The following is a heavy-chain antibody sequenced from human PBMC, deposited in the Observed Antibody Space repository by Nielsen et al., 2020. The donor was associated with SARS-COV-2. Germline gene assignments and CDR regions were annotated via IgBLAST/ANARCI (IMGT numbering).Heavy chain of an antibody. V-gene: IGHV3-48*01. CDR1: ASTFTSYS. D-gene: IGHD3-3*01. Sequence: GESLKISCAASASTFTSYSMTWVRQAPGKGLEWVSYISSSSSTLSYADSVKGRFTISRDNAKNSLYLQMNSLRAEETAVYYCARGDLEWLLYQRHYFDYWGQGTLVTVSS. CDR2: ISSSSSTL. J-gene: IGHJ4*02. CDR3: ARGDLEWLLYQRHYFDY.